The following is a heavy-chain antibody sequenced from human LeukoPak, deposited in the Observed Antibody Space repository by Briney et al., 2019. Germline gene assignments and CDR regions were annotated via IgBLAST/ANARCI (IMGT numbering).Heavy chain of an antibody. Sequence: GGSLRLSCAASGFTFDDYAMHWVRQAPGKGLEWVAVISYDGSNKYYADSVKGRFTISRDNSKNTLYLQMNSLRAEDTAVYYCAKEPAVYYDGDIWGQGTMVTVSS. CDR1: GFTFDDYA. D-gene: IGHD3-22*01. J-gene: IGHJ3*02. CDR2: ISYDGSNK. CDR3: AKEPAVYYDGDI. V-gene: IGHV3-30*18.